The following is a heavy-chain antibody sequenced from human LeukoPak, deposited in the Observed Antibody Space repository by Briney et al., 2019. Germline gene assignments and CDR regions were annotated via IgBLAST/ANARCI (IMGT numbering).Heavy chain of an antibody. CDR3: ARVVTIFGVVIRVFDY. J-gene: IGHJ4*02. D-gene: IGHD3-3*01. CDR1: AYTFTSYD. Sequence: ASVRVSCKASAYTFTSYDINWVRQATGPGPEWMGWMNPNSGNTGYAQKFQGRVTMTSNTSISTAYMELSSLRSEDTAVYYWARVVTIFGVVIRVFDYWGQGTLVTVSS. CDR2: MNPNSGNT. V-gene: IGHV1-8*01.